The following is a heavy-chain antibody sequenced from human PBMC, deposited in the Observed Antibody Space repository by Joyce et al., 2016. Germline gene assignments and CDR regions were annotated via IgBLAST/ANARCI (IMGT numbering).Heavy chain of an antibody. J-gene: IGHJ4*02. CDR3: AKDVAAAAAHYFDS. CDR2: IHWNGDTI. D-gene: IGHD6-13*01. CDR1: GFTFDDYA. Sequence: EVQLVVSGGGLVQPGRSLRLSCVASGFTFDDYAMYWVRQAPGKGLEWVSVIHWNGDTIGYADSVKGRFTISRDNAKNSLYLQMNSLRADDMAFYYCAKDVAAAAAHYFDSWGQGTLVAVSS. V-gene: IGHV3-9*03.